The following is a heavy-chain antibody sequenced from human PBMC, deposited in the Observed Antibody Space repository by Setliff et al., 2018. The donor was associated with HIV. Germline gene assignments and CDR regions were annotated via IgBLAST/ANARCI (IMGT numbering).Heavy chain of an antibody. CDR2: ICHSGTT. D-gene: IGHD5-12*01. V-gene: IGHV4-38-2*01. Sequence: SETLSLTCAVSGYSISSGHYWGWIRQPPGKGLEWIGSICHSGTTYDNPSLKSRVTISVDTSKNQFSLKLSSVTAADTAVYYCARHGAYEAYYDYMDVWGKGTTVTVSS. J-gene: IGHJ6*03. CDR1: GYSISSGHY. CDR3: ARHGAYEAYYDYMDV.